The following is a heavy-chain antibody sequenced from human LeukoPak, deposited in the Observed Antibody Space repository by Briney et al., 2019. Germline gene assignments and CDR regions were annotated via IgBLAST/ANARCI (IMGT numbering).Heavy chain of an antibody. CDR3: ARERGDYYDSSGYPESWFDP. J-gene: IGHJ5*02. D-gene: IGHD3-22*01. V-gene: IGHV4-30-4*01. CDR1: GGSISSGDYY. Sequence: SGTLSLTCAVSGGSISSGDYYWSWLRQPPGKGLEWIGYIYYSGSTYYNPSLKSRVTISVDTSKNQFSLKLSSVTAADTAVYYCARERGDYYDSSGYPESWFDPWGQGTLVTVSS. CDR2: IYYSGST.